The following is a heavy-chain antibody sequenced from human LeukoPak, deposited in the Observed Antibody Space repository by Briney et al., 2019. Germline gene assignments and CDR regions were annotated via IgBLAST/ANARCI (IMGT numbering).Heavy chain of an antibody. CDR3: AKSPTFGGVIVSVGGY. Sequence: GGSLRLSCAASGFTFSSYGMHWVRQAPGKGLEWVAAISNDGSNKYYADSVKGRFTISRDNSKNTLYLQMNSLRAEDTAVYYCAKSPTFGGVIVSVGGYWGQGTLVTVSS. V-gene: IGHV3-30*18. CDR1: GFTFSSYG. J-gene: IGHJ4*02. CDR2: ISNDGSNK. D-gene: IGHD3-16*02.